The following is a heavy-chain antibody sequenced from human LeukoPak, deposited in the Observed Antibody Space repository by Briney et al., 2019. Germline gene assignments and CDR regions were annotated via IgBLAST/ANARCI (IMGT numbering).Heavy chain of an antibody. D-gene: IGHD3-10*01. CDR1: GGSISSYY. Sequence: PSETLSLTCTVSGGSISSYYWSWIRQPPGKGLEWIGYIYYSGSTNYNPPLKSRVTISVDTSKNQFSLKLSSVTAADTAVYYCARGLMVRGVSLDYWGQGTLVTVSS. CDR3: ARGLMVRGVSLDY. CDR2: IYYSGST. J-gene: IGHJ4*02. V-gene: IGHV4-59*01.